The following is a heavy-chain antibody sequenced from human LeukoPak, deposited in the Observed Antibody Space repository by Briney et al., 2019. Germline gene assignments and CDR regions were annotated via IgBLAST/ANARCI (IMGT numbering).Heavy chain of an antibody. D-gene: IGHD7-27*01. J-gene: IGHJ6*03. CDR1: GGSFSGYS. Sequence: SETLSLTCAVNGGSFSGYSWSWIRQSPGKGLEWIADIIHSGSTNYNPSLKSRVTISLDTSRNQFSLKLTSVTAADTAVYYCARGQTELGTAYYYYMDVWGKGTTVTVSS. V-gene: IGHV4-34*01. CDR2: IIHSGST. CDR3: ARGQTELGTAYYYYMDV.